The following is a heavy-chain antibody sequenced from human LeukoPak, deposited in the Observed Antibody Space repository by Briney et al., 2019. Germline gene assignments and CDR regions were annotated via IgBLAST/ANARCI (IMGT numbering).Heavy chain of an antibody. CDR2: IYPGDSDT. V-gene: IGHV5-51*01. J-gene: IGHJ5*02. CDR1: AYSFTCYW. Sequence: GESLKISCKGSAYSFTCYWIGWVRQMPGKGLERMGIIYPGDSDTRYSPSFQGQVTISADKSISTAYLQWSSLKASDTAMYYCAIHARYSSSWYWFDPWGQGTLVTVSS. D-gene: IGHD6-13*01. CDR3: AIHARYSSSWYWFDP.